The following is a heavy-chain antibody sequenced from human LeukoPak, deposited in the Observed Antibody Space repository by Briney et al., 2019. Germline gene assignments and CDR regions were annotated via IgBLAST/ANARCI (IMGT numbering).Heavy chain of an antibody. Sequence: PGGSLRLSCVASGFTFTNYWMSWVRQAPGKGLEWVAVISSDGSNKDYADSVKGRFTISRDSSKNTLYLQMNSLRPEDTAVYYCARGGDCSSTSCYLPFDLWGQGTLVTVSS. CDR3: ARGGDCSSTSCYLPFDL. CDR2: ISSDGSNK. D-gene: IGHD2-2*01. J-gene: IGHJ4*02. CDR1: GFTFTNYW. V-gene: IGHV3-30*03.